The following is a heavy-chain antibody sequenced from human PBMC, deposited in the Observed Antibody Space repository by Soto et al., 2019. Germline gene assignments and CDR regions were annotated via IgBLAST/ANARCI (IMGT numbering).Heavy chain of an antibody. Sequence: EVQLLESGGGLVQPGGSLSLSCAASGFTFSSYAMSWVRQAPGKGLEWVSAISGSGGSTSYADSVKGRFTISRDNSKNTLYLQMNSLRAEDTAVYYCAKDHRRFLEWLLIGKSFDYWGQGTLVTVSS. D-gene: IGHD3-3*01. J-gene: IGHJ4*02. CDR3: AKDHRRFLEWLLIGKSFDY. CDR2: ISGSGGST. V-gene: IGHV3-23*01. CDR1: GFTFSSYA.